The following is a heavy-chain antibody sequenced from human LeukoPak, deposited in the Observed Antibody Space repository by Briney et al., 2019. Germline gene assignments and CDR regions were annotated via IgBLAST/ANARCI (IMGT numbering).Heavy chain of an antibody. V-gene: IGHV3-11*06. CDR3: ARVTLYGESALDY. J-gene: IGHJ4*02. Sequence: GGSLRLSCAASGFTFSDHYMSWIRQAPGKGLEWVSYISGSSHYTNTADSVKGRFTISRDNAKNALYLQMNSLRTEDTAIYYCARVTLYGESALDYWGQGTLVTVSS. CDR2: ISGSSHYT. D-gene: IGHD4-17*01. CDR1: GFTFSDHY.